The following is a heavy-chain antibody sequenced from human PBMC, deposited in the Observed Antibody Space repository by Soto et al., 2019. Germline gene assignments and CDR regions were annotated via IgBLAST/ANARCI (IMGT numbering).Heavy chain of an antibody. Sequence: QAYLEQSGAEVKKPGASVKVSCKASGYSLTDNGITWVRQASGQGLEYVGWISPDSGKTDYAQKFQGRVTMTRDTSIXXXXXXXXXXXXXXXXXXXXXXXXXXXYYYMDVWGKGTTVTVSS. CDR2: ISPDSGKT. V-gene: IGHV1-8*01. J-gene: IGHJ6*03. CDR3: XXXXXXXYYYMDV. CDR1: GYSLTDNG.